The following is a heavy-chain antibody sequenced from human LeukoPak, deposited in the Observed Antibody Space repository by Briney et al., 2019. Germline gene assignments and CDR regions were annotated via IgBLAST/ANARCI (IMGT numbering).Heavy chain of an antibody. CDR2: ISSSSSYI. Sequence: GGSLRLSCAASGFTFSSYSMNWVRQAPGKGLEWVSSISSSSSYIYYADSVKGRFTISRDNAKNSLNLQMNSLRAEDTAVYYCARDSKRWLPNPDAFDIWGQGTMVTVSS. V-gene: IGHV3-21*01. CDR3: ARDSKRWLPNPDAFDI. CDR1: GFTFSSYS. D-gene: IGHD5-12*01. J-gene: IGHJ3*02.